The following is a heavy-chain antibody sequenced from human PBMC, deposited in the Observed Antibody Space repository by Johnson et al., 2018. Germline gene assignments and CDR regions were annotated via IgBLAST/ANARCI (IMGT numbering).Heavy chain of an antibody. CDR1: GFTFSDHY. CDR3: VSASGITYPYFQH. D-gene: IGHD3-10*01. J-gene: IGHJ1*01. Sequence: VQLVQSGGGLVQPGGSLRLSCAASGFTFSDHYMDWVRQAPGKGLEWVGRTIDKSNSYTTEYAASVKGRFTISRDDSKNSLYLQMNSLKTEDTAVYYCVSASGITYPYFQHWGQGTLVTVS. CDR2: TIDKSNSYTT. V-gene: IGHV3-72*01.